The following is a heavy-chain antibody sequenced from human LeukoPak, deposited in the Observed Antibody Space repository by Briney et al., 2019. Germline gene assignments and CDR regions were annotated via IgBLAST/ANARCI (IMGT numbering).Heavy chain of an antibody. D-gene: IGHD4-17*01. CDR2: ISAYNGNT. Sequence: ASVKVSCKASGYTFTSYGISWVRRAPGQGREWMGWISAYNGNTNYAQKLQGRVTMTTDTSTSTAYMELRSLRSDDTAVYYCARDAYGDYPDYWGQGILVTVSS. V-gene: IGHV1-18*01. CDR3: ARDAYGDYPDY. CDR1: GYTFTSYG. J-gene: IGHJ4*02.